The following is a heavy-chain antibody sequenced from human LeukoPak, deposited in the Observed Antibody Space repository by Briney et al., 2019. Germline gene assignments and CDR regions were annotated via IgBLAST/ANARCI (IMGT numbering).Heavy chain of an antibody. CDR3: ASDPHSETYYHRGLLDY. CDR1: GYSISSGYY. J-gene: IGHJ4*02. V-gene: IGHV4-38-2*02. Sequence: SETLSLTCTVSGYSISSGYYWGWIRQPPGKGPEWIASFYHSGNTHYNSSLKSRVTISVDTSKNQFSLRLSSVTAADTAVYYCASDPHSETYYHRGLLDYWGQGTLVTVSS. D-gene: IGHD3-22*01. CDR2: FYHSGNT.